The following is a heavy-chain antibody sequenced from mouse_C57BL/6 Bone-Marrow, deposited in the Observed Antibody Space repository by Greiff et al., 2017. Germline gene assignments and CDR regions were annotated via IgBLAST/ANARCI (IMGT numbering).Heavy chain of an antibody. CDR2: IYPGDGDT. D-gene: IGHD2-3*01. Sequence: VQLKESGAELVKPGASVKISCKASGYAFSSYWMNWVKQRPGKGLEWIGQIYPGDGDTNYNGKFKGKATLTADKSSSTAYMQLSSLTSEDSAVYFCARGDGYSYYFDYWGQGTTLTVSS. CDR1: GYAFSSYW. J-gene: IGHJ2*01. V-gene: IGHV1-80*01. CDR3: ARGDGYSYYFDY.